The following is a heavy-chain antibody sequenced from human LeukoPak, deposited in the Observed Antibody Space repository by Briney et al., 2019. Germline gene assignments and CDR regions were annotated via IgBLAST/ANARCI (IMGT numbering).Heavy chain of an antibody. V-gene: IGHV4-30-2*01. CDR1: GGSISSGGYS. CDR3: ARGPKYSSSWFLFDP. Sequence: SETLSLTCTVSGGSISSGGYSWSWIRQPPGKGLEWIGYIYHSGSTYYNPSLKSRVTISVDRSKNQFSLKLSSVTAADTAVYYCARGPKYSSSWFLFDPWGQGTLVTVSS. CDR2: IYHSGST. J-gene: IGHJ5*02. D-gene: IGHD6-13*01.